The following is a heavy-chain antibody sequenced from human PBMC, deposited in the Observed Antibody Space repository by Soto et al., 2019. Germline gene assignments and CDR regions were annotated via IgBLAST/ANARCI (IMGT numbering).Heavy chain of an antibody. CDR1: GDSVSSKSVA. Sequence: PSQTLSLTCAISGDSVSSKSVAWNWIRQSPSRGLEWLGRTYYRSKWYNEYAVSMKSRITINPDTSKNQFSLQLNSVTPEDTAVYYCAKLAGREGSDSWGQGTLVTVSS. D-gene: IGHD6-19*01. J-gene: IGHJ4*02. CDR3: AKLAGREGSDS. CDR2: TYYRSKWYN. V-gene: IGHV6-1*01.